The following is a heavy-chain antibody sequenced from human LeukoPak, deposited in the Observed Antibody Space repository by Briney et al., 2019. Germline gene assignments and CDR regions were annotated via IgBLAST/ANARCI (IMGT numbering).Heavy chain of an antibody. V-gene: IGHV3-30-3*01. CDR3: ARDDPSGGVVVAAILDY. Sequence: PGGSLRLSCAASGFTFSSYAMHWVRQAPGKGLEWVAVISYDGSNKYYADSVKGRFTISRDNSKNTLYLQMNSLRAEDTAVYYCARDDPSGGVVVAAILDYWGQGTLVTVSP. CDR2: ISYDGSNK. J-gene: IGHJ4*02. CDR1: GFTFSSYA. D-gene: IGHD2-15*01.